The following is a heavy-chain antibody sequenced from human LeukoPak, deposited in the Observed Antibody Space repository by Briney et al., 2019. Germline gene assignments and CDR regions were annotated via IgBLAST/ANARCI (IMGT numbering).Heavy chain of an antibody. CDR2: IIPIFGTA. CDR3: ARTTMVRGVPYFDY. J-gene: IGHJ4*02. CDR1: GYSLTTYY. Sequence: ASVTVSCKASGYSLTTYYMHWVRQAPGQGLEWMGGIIPIFGTANYAQKFQGRVTITADESTSTAYMELSSLRSEDTAVYYCARTTMVRGVPYFDYWGQGTLATVSS. V-gene: IGHV1-69*13. D-gene: IGHD3-10*01.